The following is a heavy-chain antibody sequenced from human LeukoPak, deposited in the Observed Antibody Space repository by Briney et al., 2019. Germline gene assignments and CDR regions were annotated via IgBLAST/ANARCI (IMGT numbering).Heavy chain of an antibody. CDR2: FDPEDGET. CDR1: GYTLTELS. D-gene: IGHD1-26*01. CDR3: ATLGGSYYNWFDP. V-gene: IGHV1-24*01. J-gene: IGHJ5*02. Sequence: ASLKVSCKVSGYTLTELSMHWVRQTPGKGLEWMGGFDPEDGETIYAQKFQGRVTMTEDTSTDTAYMELSSLRSEDTAVYYCATLGGSYYNWFDPWGQGTLVTVSS.